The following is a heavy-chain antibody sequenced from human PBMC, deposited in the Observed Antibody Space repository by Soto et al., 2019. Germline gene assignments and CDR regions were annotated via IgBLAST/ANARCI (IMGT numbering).Heavy chain of an antibody. CDR2: ISGYNANT. Sequence: QVQLVQSGAEVKKPGASVKVSCKASGYSFTRYGISWVRQAPGQGLEWMGWISGYNANTNYPENLQGRVTMTTDTSTSTAYMEVRNLISDDTAVYYCARMGDVPYYYYGLDVWGQGPRSPSP. V-gene: IGHV1-18*01. CDR1: GYSFTRYG. J-gene: IGHJ6*02. D-gene: IGHD3-16*01. CDR3: ARMGDVPYYYYGLDV.